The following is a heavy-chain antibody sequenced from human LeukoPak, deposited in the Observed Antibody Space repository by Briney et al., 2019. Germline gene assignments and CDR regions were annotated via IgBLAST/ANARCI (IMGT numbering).Heavy chain of an antibody. Sequence: GGSLRLSCAASGFTFDDYGMSWVRQAPGKGLEWVSGINWNGGSTGYADSVKGRFTISRDNAKNSLYLQMNSLRAEDTALYYCARDYDSSGYRSFDYWGQGTLVTVSS. CDR3: ARDYDSSGYRSFDY. CDR2: INWNGGST. D-gene: IGHD3-22*01. V-gene: IGHV3-20*04. J-gene: IGHJ4*02. CDR1: GFTFDDYG.